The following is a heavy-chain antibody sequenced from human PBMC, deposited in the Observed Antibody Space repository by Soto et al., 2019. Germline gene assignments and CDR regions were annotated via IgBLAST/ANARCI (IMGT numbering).Heavy chain of an antibody. D-gene: IGHD5-12*01. CDR1: GFTFSSYA. Sequence: PGGSLRLSCAASGFTFSSYAMHWVRQAPGKGLEWVAVISYDGSNKYYADSVKGRFTISRDNSKNTLYLQMNSLRAEDTAVYYCARAHPRLATITIPFTLDYWGQGTLVTVSS. J-gene: IGHJ4*02. CDR2: ISYDGSNK. CDR3: ARAHPRLATITIPFTLDY. V-gene: IGHV3-30-3*01.